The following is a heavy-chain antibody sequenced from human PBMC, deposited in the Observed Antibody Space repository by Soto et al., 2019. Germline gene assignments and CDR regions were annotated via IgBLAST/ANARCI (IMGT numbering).Heavy chain of an antibody. D-gene: IGHD2-15*01. CDR2: IHPGDSDT. CDR1: GYSFTSYW. J-gene: IGHJ4*02. V-gene: IGHV5-51*04. Sequence: GESLKISCSTSGYSFTSYWIGWVRQMPGKGLEWMGIIHPGDSDTRYSPSFQGQVTISADKPISTAYLQWSSLKASDTAIYYCARSRTYGGNSFDYWGQGTLVTVSS. CDR3: ARSRTYGGNSFDY.